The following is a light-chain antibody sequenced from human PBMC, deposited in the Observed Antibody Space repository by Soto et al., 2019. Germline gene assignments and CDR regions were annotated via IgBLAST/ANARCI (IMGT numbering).Light chain of an antibody. V-gene: IGLV2-14*01. Sequence: QSALTQPASVSGSPGQSITISCTGTSSDVGGYNYVSWYQQHPGKAPKLMIYEVSNRPSGVSNRFSGSKSGNTASLTISGLQAEDEADDYCSSYTRSNTYVVFGGGTKLTVL. CDR2: EVS. CDR1: SSDVGGYNY. J-gene: IGLJ2*01. CDR3: SSYTRSNTYVV.